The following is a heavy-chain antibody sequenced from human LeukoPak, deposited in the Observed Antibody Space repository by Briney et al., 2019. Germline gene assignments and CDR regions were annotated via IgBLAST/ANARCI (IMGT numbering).Heavy chain of an antibody. CDR1: GFDLSTYA. Sequence: GGSLRLSCAASGFDLSTYAMNWVRQAPGKGLEWVSSISGSDDTTYYADSVKGRFTISRDNSKNTLYLQMNSLGAEDTAVYYCARGVNPFRGYYYVFFFDYWGQGIRVIVSS. D-gene: IGHD2/OR15-2a*01. V-gene: IGHV3-23*01. CDR2: ISGSDDTT. J-gene: IGHJ4*02. CDR3: ARGVNPFRGYYYVFFFDY.